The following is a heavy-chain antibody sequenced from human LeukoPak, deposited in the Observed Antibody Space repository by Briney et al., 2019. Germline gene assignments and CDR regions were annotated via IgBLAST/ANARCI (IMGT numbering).Heavy chain of an antibody. Sequence: PGGSLRLSCAASGFTFSSYEMNWVRQAPGKGLEWVSYISSSGSTVYYADSVKGRFTISRDNAKNSLYLQMNSLRAEDTAVYYCARASDIVVVPAAMVWLQPYYYYYYMDVWGKGTTVTISS. CDR1: GFTFSSYE. J-gene: IGHJ6*03. V-gene: IGHV3-48*03. CDR3: ARASDIVVVPAAMVWLQPYYYYYYMDV. CDR2: ISSSGSTV. D-gene: IGHD2-2*01.